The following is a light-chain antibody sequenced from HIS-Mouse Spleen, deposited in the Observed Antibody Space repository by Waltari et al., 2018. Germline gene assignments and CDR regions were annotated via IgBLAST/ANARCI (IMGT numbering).Light chain of an antibody. CDR2: EDS. J-gene: IGLJ2*01. CDR1: ALPKKY. CDR3: YSTDSSGNHRV. Sequence: SYELTQPPSVSVSPGQTARITCSGDALPKKYAYWYQQKSGQAPVLFIYEDSKRPSGIPERFSGSSSWTMATLTISGAQVEDEADYYCYSTDSSGNHRVFGGGTKLTVL. V-gene: IGLV3-10*01.